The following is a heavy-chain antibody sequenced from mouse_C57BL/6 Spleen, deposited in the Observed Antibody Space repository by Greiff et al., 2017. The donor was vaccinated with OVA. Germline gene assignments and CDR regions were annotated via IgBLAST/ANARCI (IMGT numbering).Heavy chain of an antibody. D-gene: IGHD1-1*01. CDR2: ILPGSGST. J-gene: IGHJ2*01. V-gene: IGHV1-9*01. CDR1: GYTFTGYW. Sequence: QVQLQQSGAELMKPGASVKLSCKATGYTFTGYWIEWVKQRPGHGLEWIGEILPGSGSTNYNEKFKGKATFTADTSSNTAYMQLSSLTTEDSAIYYCARRSLYYYGSSYYFDYWGQGTTLTVSS. CDR3: ARRSLYYYGSSYYFDY.